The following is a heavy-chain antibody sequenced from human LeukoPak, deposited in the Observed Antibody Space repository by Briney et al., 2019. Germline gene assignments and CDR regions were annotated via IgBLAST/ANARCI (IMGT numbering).Heavy chain of an antibody. CDR1: GYTFTGYY. V-gene: IGHV1-2*02. D-gene: IGHD6-19*01. Sequence: GASVKVSCKASGYTFTGYYMHWVRQAPGQGLEWMGWVNPNSSGTNYAQKFQGRVTMTRDTSINTAYMELSRLRSDDTAVYYCARDVAVAGTGSYHMDVWGKGTTVTVSS. J-gene: IGHJ6*03. CDR2: VNPNSSGT. CDR3: ARDVAVAGTGSYHMDV.